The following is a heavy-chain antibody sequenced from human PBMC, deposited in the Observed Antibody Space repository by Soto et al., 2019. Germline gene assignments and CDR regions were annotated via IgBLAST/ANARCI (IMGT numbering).Heavy chain of an antibody. J-gene: IGHJ4*01. V-gene: IGHV4-31*03. CDR1: GGSISSGGYY. CDR2: IYYSGST. Sequence: QVQLQESGPGLVKPSQTLSLTCTVSGGSISSGGYYWSWIRQHPGKGLEWIGYIYYSGSTYYNPSRKGRVTISVDTSKKQFALKLSSVTAADTAVYYCARACGVVAATPTSVFDYWGHGTLVTVSS. CDR3: ARACGVVAATPTSVFDY. D-gene: IGHD2-15*01.